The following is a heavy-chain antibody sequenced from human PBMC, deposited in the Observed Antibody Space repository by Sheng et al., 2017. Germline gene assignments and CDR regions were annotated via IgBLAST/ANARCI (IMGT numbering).Heavy chain of an antibody. Sequence: VQLVQSAAEVKTPGASVKVSCKSSGYTSTTYGINWVRQAPGQGLEWMGWISGYNGNTNYAQKVQGRVYMTTDTSTSTAYMELRSLISDDTAVYYCARDKVELPLRPFDIWGQGTMVTVSS. CDR2: ISGYNGNT. D-gene: IGHD1-7*01. V-gene: IGHV1-18*01. J-gene: IGHJ3*02. CDR1: GYTSTTYG. CDR3: ARDKVELPLRPFDI.